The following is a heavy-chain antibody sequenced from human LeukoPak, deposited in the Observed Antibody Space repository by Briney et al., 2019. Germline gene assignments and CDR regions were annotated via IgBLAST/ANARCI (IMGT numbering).Heavy chain of an antibody. CDR1: GYTFTSYD. CDR3: ARAPEWGKSNFYYYMDV. CDR2: MNPNSGNT. J-gene: IGHJ6*03. D-gene: IGHD1-26*01. V-gene: IGHV1-8*01. Sequence: ASVKVSCKASGYTFTSYDINWVRQATGQGIEWMGWMNPNSGNTGYAQKFQGRVTMTRNNSINTAYMELSSLRSEDTAVYYCARAPEWGKSNFYYYMDVWGKGTTVTVSS.